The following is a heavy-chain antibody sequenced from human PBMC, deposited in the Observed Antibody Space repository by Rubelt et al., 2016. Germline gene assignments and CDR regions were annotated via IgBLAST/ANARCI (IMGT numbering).Heavy chain of an antibody. CDR1: GYTFTGYY. Sequence: QVQLVQSGAEVKKPGASVKVSCKASGYTFTGYYMHWVRQAPGQGLAWMGWINPNSGGTNYAQKFQGRVTMTRDTSISTAYMGLSRLRSDDTAVYYCARFAIGGHSSGYLFDYWGQGTLVTVSS. J-gene: IGHJ4*02. V-gene: IGHV1-2*02. CDR2: INPNSGGT. D-gene: IGHD3-22*01. CDR3: ARFAIGGHSSGYLFDY.